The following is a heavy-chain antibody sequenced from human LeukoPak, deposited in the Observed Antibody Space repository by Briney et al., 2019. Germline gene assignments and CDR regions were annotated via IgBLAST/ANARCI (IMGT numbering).Heavy chain of an antibody. D-gene: IGHD2-2*01. CDR2: INSDGSNT. Sequence: GGSLRLSCAASGLTFSNYWMHWVRQAPGKGLVWVSRINSDGSNTNYADSVKGRFTTSRDNAKNTLYLQMNSLRVEDTAVYYCARSTLGYWGQGTLVTVSS. CDR1: GLTFSNYW. V-gene: IGHV3-74*01. CDR3: ARSTLGY. J-gene: IGHJ4*02.